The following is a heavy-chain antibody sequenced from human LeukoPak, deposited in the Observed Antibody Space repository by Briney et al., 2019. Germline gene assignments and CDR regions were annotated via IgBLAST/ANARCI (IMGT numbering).Heavy chain of an antibody. D-gene: IGHD3-16*01. Sequence: SETLSLTCTVSGGSISSYYWSWIRQPPGKGLEWIGYIYYSGSTNYNPSLKSRVTISVDTSKNQFSLKLSSVTAADTAVYYCARDISAGLGGFDIWGQGTMVTVSS. CDR1: GGSISSYY. J-gene: IGHJ3*02. CDR2: IYYSGST. CDR3: ARDISAGLGGFDI. V-gene: IGHV4-59*12.